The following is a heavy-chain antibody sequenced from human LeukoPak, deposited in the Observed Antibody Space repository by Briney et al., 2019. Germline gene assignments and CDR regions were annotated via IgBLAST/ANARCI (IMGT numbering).Heavy chain of an antibody. J-gene: IGHJ4*02. V-gene: IGHV4-61*08. CDR3: ARSSGQHDYGDYGIDY. CDR2: IYYSGST. D-gene: IGHD4-17*01. Sequence: SETLSLTCTVSGGSISSGGYYWSWIRQPPGKGLEWIGYIYYSGSTNYNPSLKSRVTISVDTSKNQFSLKLSSVTAADTAVYYCARSSGQHDYGDYGIDYWGQGTLVTVSS. CDR1: GGSISSGGYY.